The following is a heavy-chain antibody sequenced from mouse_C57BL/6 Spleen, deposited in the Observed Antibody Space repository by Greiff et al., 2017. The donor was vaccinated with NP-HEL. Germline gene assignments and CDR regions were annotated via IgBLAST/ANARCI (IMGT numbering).Heavy chain of an antibody. CDR2: FYPGSGSI. CDR3: ARHEGLLRSYAMDY. V-gene: IGHV1-62-2*01. D-gene: IGHD1-1*01. J-gene: IGHJ4*01. CDR1: GYTFTEYT. Sequence: VQVVESGAELVKPGASVKLSCKASGYTFTEYTIHWVKQRSGQGLEWIGWFYPGSGSIKYNEKFKDKATLTADKSSSTVYMEISRLTSEDSAVYYCARHEGLLRSYAMDYWGQGTSVTVSA.